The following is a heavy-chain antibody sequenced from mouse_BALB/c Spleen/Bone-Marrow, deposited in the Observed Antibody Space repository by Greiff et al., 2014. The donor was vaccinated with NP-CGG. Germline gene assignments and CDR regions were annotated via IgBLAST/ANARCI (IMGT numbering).Heavy chain of an antibody. J-gene: IGHJ3*01. Sequence: EVQLQQSGAELVKPGASVKLSCTASGFNIKDTYMHWVKQRPEQGLGWIGRIDPANGNTKYDPKFQGKATITADTSSNTAYLQLSSLTSEDTAVYYCAMYYYGSSRFAYWGQGTLVTVSA. V-gene: IGHV14-3*02. CDR2: IDPANGNT. CDR3: AMYYYGSSRFAY. CDR1: GFNIKDTY. D-gene: IGHD1-1*01.